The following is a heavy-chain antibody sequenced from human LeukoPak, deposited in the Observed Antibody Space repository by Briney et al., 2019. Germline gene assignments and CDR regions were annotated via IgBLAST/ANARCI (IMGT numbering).Heavy chain of an antibody. CDR1: GFTFSTYW. V-gene: IGHV3-7*05. Sequence: GGSLRLSCAASGFTFSTYWMSWVRQAPGKGPERVANIKNDGSEEHYVDSVKGRFTISRDNAKNFLYLQLNSLKAEDTAVYFCARDNAGSGRLYWGQGTLVTVVS. J-gene: IGHJ4*02. D-gene: IGHD6-19*01. CDR2: IKNDGSEE. CDR3: ARDNAGSGRLY.